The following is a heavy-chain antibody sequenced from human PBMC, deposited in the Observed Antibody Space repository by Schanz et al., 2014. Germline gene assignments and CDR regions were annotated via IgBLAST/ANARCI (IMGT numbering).Heavy chain of an antibody. CDR2: IIPVLNIA. V-gene: IGHV1-69*02. D-gene: IGHD2-15*01. CDR1: GGTFSSYT. J-gene: IGHJ3*02. CDR3: ARGGGPEDVFDI. Sequence: QLQLVQSGAEVKKPGSSVKVSCKLSGGTFSSYTISWMRQAPGQGLEWMGKIIPVLNIATYAQRFQGRVTITADKSTSTAYMELSSLRSDDTAVYYCARGGGPEDVFDIWGQGTILTVSS.